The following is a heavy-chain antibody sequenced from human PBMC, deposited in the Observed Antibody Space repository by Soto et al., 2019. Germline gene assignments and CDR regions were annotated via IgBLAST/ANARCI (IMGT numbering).Heavy chain of an antibody. V-gene: IGHV1-18*01. CDR1: GYTFTSYG. Sequence: ASVKVSCKASGYTFTSYGISWVRQAPGQGLEWMGWISAYNGNTHYAQKLQGRVTMTTDTSTSTAYMELRSLRSDDTAVYYCARDVVRGVIRFEYYYYMDVWGKGTTVTVSS. J-gene: IGHJ6*03. D-gene: IGHD3-10*01. CDR3: ARDVVRGVIRFEYYYYMDV. CDR2: ISAYNGNT.